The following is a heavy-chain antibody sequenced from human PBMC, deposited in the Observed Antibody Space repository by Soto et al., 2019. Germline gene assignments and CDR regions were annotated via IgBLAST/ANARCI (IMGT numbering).Heavy chain of an antibody. D-gene: IGHD2-2*01. CDR2: ISSDGSNK. V-gene: IGHV3-30*03. CDR1: GFTFSNYG. Sequence: QVQLVESGGGVVQPGRSLRLSCAASGFTFSNYGMPWVRQAPGKGLEWGAVISSDGSNKYYADSVKGRFTISRDNSRNTLYLQMNSLRAEDTAVYYCASLGYCTSTSCQTRYYYYGMDVWGQGTAVTVSS. J-gene: IGHJ6*02. CDR3: ASLGYCTSTSCQTRYYYYGMDV.